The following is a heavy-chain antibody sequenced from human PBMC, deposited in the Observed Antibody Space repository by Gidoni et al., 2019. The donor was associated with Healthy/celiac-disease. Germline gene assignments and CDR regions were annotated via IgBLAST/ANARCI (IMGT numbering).Heavy chain of an antibody. D-gene: IGHD1-26*01. Sequence: QVQLVQSGAEVKKPGSSVKVSCKASGGTFSSHAISWVQQAPGQGLEWMGGIIPIFGTANYAQKFQGRVTITADESTSTAYMELSSLRSEDTAVYYCARASVGAFRSRTGNAFDIWGQGTMVTVSS. CDR1: GGTFSSHA. V-gene: IGHV1-69*01. J-gene: IGHJ3*02. CDR3: ARASVGAFRSRTGNAFDI. CDR2: IIPIFGTA.